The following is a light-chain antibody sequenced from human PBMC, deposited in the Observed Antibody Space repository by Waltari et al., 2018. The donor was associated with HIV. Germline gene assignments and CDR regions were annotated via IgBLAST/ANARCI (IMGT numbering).Light chain of an antibody. CDR1: ALPKRY. CDR3: YVTDSSDNYGV. CDR2: EDN. Sequence: SYELTQPPSVSVSPGQTARITCSGDALPKRYTYWYQQNAGHAPGLVRDEDNKRPSGIPERFSGSSSGTMATLTINGAQVGDEADYYGYVTDSSDNYGVFGGGTKLTVL. V-gene: IGLV3-10*01. J-gene: IGLJ3*02.